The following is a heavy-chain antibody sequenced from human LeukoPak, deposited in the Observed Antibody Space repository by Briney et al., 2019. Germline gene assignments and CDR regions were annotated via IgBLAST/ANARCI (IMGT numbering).Heavy chain of an antibody. Sequence: SETLSLTCTVSGGSISSSSYYWGWIRQPPGKGLEWIGSIYYGGSTYYSPSLKSRVTISVDTSKNQFSLKLTSVTAADTAVYYCARVHYGSGSLYYYYYMDVWGKGTTVTISS. CDR2: IYYGGST. J-gene: IGHJ6*03. CDR1: GGSISSSSYY. V-gene: IGHV4-39*01. CDR3: ARVHYGSGSLYYYYYMDV. D-gene: IGHD3-10*01.